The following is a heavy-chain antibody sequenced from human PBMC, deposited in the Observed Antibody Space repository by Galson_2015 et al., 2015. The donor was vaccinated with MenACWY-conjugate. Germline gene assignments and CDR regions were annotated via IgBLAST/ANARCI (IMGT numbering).Heavy chain of an antibody. CDR1: GYTFTSYA. CDR2: INAGNGNT. V-gene: IGHV1-3*01. CDR3: ARGLGYGSDIEIDY. Sequence: SVKVSCKASGYTFTSYAMHWVRQAPGQRLEWMGWINAGNGNTKYSQKFQGRVTITRDTSASTAYMELSSLRSEDTAVYYCARGLGYGSDIEIDYWGQGSLGTASS. D-gene: IGHD3-10*01. J-gene: IGHJ4*02.